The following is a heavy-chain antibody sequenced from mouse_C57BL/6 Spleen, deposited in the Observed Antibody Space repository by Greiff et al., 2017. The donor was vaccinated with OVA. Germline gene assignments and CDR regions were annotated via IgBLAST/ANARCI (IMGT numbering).Heavy chain of an antibody. V-gene: IGHV5-17*01. CDR1: GFTFSDYG. CDR3: ARRLGREYCAY. CDR2: ISRGSSTI. D-gene: IGHD4-1*01. J-gene: IGHJ2*01. Sequence: EVMLVEPGGGLVKPGGSLKLSCAASGFTFSDYGMHWVRQAPEKGLEWVAYISRGSSTIYYADTVKGRFTLSRDNANNTLFLQMTSLRSEDTAMYYCARRLGREYCAYWGQGTTLTVSS.